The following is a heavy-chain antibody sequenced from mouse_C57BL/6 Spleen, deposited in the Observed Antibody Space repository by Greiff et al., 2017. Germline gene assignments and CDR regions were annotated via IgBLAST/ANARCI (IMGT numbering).Heavy chain of an antibody. CDR3: ARYYYGSSYAMDY. D-gene: IGHD1-1*01. Sequence: DVQLVESGGGLVHPGGSLSLSCAASGFTFTDYYMSWVRQPPGKALEWLGFIRNKANGYTTEYSASVKGRFTISRYNSQSILYLQMNALRAEDSATYYCARYYYGSSYAMDYWGQGTSVTVSS. J-gene: IGHJ4*01. CDR2: IRNKANGYTT. V-gene: IGHV7-3*01. CDR1: GFTFTDYY.